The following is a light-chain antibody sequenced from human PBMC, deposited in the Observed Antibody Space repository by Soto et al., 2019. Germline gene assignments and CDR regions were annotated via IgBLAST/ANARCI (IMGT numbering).Light chain of an antibody. CDR3: QQYGNSPWT. CDR1: QSVSSTY. V-gene: IGKV3-20*01. J-gene: IGKJ1*01. Sequence: EIVLTQSPGTLSLSPGERATLSCRASQSVSSTYLAWYQQKPGQAPRLLIYGASSRATGIPDSFSGSGSGTDFTLAISGLETEDFAVYFCQQYGNSPWTFGQGIKVEV. CDR2: GAS.